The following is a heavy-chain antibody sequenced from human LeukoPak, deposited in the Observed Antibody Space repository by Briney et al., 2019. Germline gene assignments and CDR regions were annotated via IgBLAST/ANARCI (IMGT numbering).Heavy chain of an antibody. CDR3: ARVKDQLITGWFDP. CDR1: GGTFSSYA. D-gene: IGHD2-2*01. Sequence: ASVKVSCKASGGTFSSYAISWVRQAPGQGLEWMGGIIPIFGTANHAQRFQGRVTITADESTSTAYMELSSLRSEDTAVYYCARVKDQLITGWFDPWGQGTLVTVSS. J-gene: IGHJ5*02. V-gene: IGHV1-69*01. CDR2: IIPIFGTA.